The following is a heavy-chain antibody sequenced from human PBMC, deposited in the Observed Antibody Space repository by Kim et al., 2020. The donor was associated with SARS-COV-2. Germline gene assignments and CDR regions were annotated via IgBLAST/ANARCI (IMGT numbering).Heavy chain of an antibody. CDR3: AKEWGLTYYYGSGNVYGWFDP. CDR1: GYTFTSYY. V-gene: IGHV1-46*01. D-gene: IGHD3-10*01. CDR2: INPSGGST. Sequence: ASVKVSCKASGYTFTSYYMHWVRQAPGQGLEWMGIINPSGGSTSYAQKFQGRVTMTRDTSTSTVYMELSSLRSEDTAVYYCAKEWGLTYYYGSGNVYGWFDPWGQGTLVTVSS. J-gene: IGHJ5*02.